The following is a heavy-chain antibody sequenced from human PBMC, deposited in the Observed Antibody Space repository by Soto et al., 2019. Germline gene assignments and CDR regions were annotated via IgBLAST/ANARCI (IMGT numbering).Heavy chain of an antibody. CDR2: IYSGGST. CDR3: VGKWFDF. Sequence: EVQLVETGGGLIQPGGSLRLSCAASGFDVSSNFMNWVRQAPGKGLEWVSVIYSGGSTYYADSVKGRFSISRDNSKNTLYLQFNNLRVEDTAVYYCVGKWFDFWGQGTLVTVSS. J-gene: IGHJ5*01. CDR1: GFDVSSNF. V-gene: IGHV3-53*02.